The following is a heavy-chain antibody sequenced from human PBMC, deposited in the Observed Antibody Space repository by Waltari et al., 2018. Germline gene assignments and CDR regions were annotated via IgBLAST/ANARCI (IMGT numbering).Heavy chain of an antibody. J-gene: IGHJ4*02. Sequence: QLQLQESGPGLVKPSETLSLTCTVSGGSIRSSSSYWGWIRQPPGKGLEWIGSIYYSGSTYYNPSLKSRVTISVDTSKNQFSLKLSSVTAADTAVYYCASLNYYDSSGWGSFFDYWGQGTLVTVSS. CDR3: ASLNYYDSSGWGSFFDY. V-gene: IGHV4-39*01. CDR2: IYYSGST. D-gene: IGHD3-22*01. CDR1: GGSIRSSSSY.